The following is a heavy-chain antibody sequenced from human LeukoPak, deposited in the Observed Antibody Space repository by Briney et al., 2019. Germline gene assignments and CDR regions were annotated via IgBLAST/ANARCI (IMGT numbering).Heavy chain of an antibody. D-gene: IGHD2-2*01. J-gene: IGHJ4*02. V-gene: IGHV1-2*02. CDR1: GYTFTDYY. Sequence: GASVKVSSKASGYTFTDYYLHWVRQAPGQGLEWMGWINPNSGGTNYAQKFQGGVTLTRDTSMSTAYMEISRLTSDDTAVYYCARDNLEASWGSPGDYRGQGTLVTVSS. CDR3: ARDNLEASWGSPGDY. CDR2: INPNSGGT.